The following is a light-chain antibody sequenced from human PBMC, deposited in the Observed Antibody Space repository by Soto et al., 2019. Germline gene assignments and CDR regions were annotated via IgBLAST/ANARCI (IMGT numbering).Light chain of an antibody. V-gene: IGKV3-15*01. CDR2: GAS. CDR3: QQYNDWPPT. Sequence: EMVLTQSPGTLSLSPGERATVSCRASQSVSSSYLAWYQQKPGQAPRLLIYGASSRATGIPARFTGSGSGTEFTLSISSLQSEDFAVYYCQQYNDWPPTFGQGTRLEIK. CDR1: QSVSSSY. J-gene: IGKJ5*01.